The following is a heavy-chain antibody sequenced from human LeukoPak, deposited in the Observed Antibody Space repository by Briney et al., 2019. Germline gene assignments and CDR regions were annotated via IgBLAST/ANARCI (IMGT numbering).Heavy chain of an antibody. CDR1: GGSISSGSYY. Sequence: SETLSLTCTVSGGSISSGSYYWSWIRQPAGKGLEWIGRIYTSGSTNYNPSLKSRVTMSVDTSKNQFSLKLSSVTAADTAVYYCARGRNDYYYYMDVWGKGTTVTISS. CDR3: ARGRNDYYYYMDV. J-gene: IGHJ6*03. V-gene: IGHV4-61*02. CDR2: IYTSGST.